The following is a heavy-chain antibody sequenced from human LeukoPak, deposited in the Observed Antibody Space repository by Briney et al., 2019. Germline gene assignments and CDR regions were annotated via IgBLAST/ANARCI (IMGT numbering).Heavy chain of an antibody. CDR3: ASIFSTGWHNTAKD. CDR2: IYYSGIT. D-gene: IGHD1/OR15-1a*01. J-gene: IGHJ4*02. Sequence: SETLSLTCTVSGGSISSTIYYWGWIRQPPGKGLEWIGSIYYSGITFHNPSLKSRVTLSVDTSKNQFSLKLRSVTAADTAIYYCASIFSTGWHNTAKDWGQGTLVIVSS. V-gene: IGHV4-39*01. CDR1: GGSISSTIYY.